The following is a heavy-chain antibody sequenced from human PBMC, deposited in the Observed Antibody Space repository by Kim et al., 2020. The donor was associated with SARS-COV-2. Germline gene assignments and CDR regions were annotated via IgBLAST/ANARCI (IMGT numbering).Heavy chain of an antibody. CDR2: INSHGGTT. V-gene: IGHV3-74*01. CDR3: ASRRYTGTYYYFDY. J-gene: IGHJ4*02. Sequence: GGSLRLSCAASGFTFSSYWMHWVRQAPGKGLVWVSRINSHGGTTSYADSVKGRFTISRDNAKSTLYLQMNSLRAEDTAVYYCASRRYTGTYYYFDYWGQGTLVTVSS. CDR1: GFTFSSYW. D-gene: IGHD1-26*01.